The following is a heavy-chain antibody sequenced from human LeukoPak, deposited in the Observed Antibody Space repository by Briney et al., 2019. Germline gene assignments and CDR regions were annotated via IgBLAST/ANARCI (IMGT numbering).Heavy chain of an antibody. CDR1: GFTFSDYY. D-gene: IGHD2-15*01. Sequence: GGSLRLSCAASGFTFSDYYMSWIRQAPGKGLEWVSYISTGGTTIFYADSVKGRFTISRDNSKNTLYLQMNSLRAEDTAVYYCAKATGWHYYFDYWGQGTLVTVSS. CDR2: ISTGGTTI. CDR3: AKATGWHYYFDY. V-gene: IGHV3-11*04. J-gene: IGHJ4*02.